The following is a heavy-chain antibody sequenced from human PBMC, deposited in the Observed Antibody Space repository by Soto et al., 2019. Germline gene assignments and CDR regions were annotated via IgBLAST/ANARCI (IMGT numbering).Heavy chain of an antibody. CDR2: INHSGST. Sequence: SETLSLTCAVYGGSFSGYYWSWIRQPPGKGLEWIGEINHSGSTNYNPSLKSRVTISVDTSKNQFSLKLSSVTAADTAVYYCARKGVGYSGYVRFDYWGQGTLVTVSS. V-gene: IGHV4-34*01. J-gene: IGHJ4*02. D-gene: IGHD5-12*01. CDR3: ARKGVGYSGYVRFDY. CDR1: GGSFSGYY.